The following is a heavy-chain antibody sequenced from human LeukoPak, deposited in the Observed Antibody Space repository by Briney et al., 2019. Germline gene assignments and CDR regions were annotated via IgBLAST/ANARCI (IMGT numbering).Heavy chain of an antibody. Sequence: SETLSLTCTVSGGSISSSSYYWGWIRQPPGKGLEWIGGIYYSGSTYYNPSLKSRVTISVDTSKNQFSLKLSSVTAADTAVYYCARQDYGDYVLYFDYWGQGTLVTVSS. D-gene: IGHD4-17*01. J-gene: IGHJ4*02. CDR3: ARQDYGDYVLYFDY. V-gene: IGHV4-39*01. CDR2: IYYSGST. CDR1: GGSISSSSYY.